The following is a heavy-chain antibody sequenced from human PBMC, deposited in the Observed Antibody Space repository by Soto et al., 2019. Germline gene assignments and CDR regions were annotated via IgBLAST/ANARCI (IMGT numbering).Heavy chain of an antibody. CDR2: IYYSGST. Sequence: SETLSLTCTVSCGSISSGDYYWSWIRQPPGKGLEWIGYIYYSGSTYYNPSLKSRVTISVDTSKNQFSLKLSSVTAADTAVYYCASAVAGAKDYYYGMDVWGQGTTVTVSS. V-gene: IGHV4-30-4*01. CDR3: ASAVAGAKDYYYGMDV. CDR1: CGSISSGDYY. J-gene: IGHJ6*02. D-gene: IGHD6-19*01.